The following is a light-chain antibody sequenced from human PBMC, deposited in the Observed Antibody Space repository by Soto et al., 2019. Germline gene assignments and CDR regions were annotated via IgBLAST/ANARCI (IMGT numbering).Light chain of an antibody. Sequence: DIQMTQSPSALSASVGDRVTMTCRASQSISRYLNWYQQKPGKAPEPLIYAASSLQSGVPSRFSGSGSGTDFTLTISNLQPEDFATYFCQQTYSTLFTFGPGTKVEIK. V-gene: IGKV1-39*01. CDR2: AAS. CDR1: QSISRY. J-gene: IGKJ3*01. CDR3: QQTYSTLFT.